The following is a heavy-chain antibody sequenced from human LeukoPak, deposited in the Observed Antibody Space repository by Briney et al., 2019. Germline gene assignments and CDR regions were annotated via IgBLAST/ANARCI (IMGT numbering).Heavy chain of an antibody. Sequence: GESLKISCKGSGYSFTSYWIGWVRQMPGKGLEWMGIIYPGDSDTRYSPSFQGQVTISADKSISTAYLQWSSLKASDTAMYYCARQYSSSWYRQDVFDFGGKGTMVTVSS. V-gene: IGHV5-51*01. CDR1: GYSFTSYW. CDR3: ARQYSSSWYRQDVFDF. CDR2: IYPGDSDT. D-gene: IGHD6-13*01. J-gene: IGHJ3*01.